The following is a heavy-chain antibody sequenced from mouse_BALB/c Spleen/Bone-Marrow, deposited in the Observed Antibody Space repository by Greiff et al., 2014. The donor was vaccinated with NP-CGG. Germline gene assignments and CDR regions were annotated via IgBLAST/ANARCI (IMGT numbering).Heavy chain of an antibody. D-gene: IGHD2-4*01. Sequence: EVQRVESGPGLVKPSQSLSLTCSVTGYSITSGYYWNWIRQFPGNKLEWMGYICYDGSNNYNPSLKNRISITRDTSKNQFFLKLNSVTTEDTATYYCARDPGLDYDSFDYWGQGTTLTVSS. CDR2: ICYDGSN. J-gene: IGHJ2*01. CDR1: GYSITSGYY. CDR3: ARDPGLDYDSFDY. V-gene: IGHV3-6*02.